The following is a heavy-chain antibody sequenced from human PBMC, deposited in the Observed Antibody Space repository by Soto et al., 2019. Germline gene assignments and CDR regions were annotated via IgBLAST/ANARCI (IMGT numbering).Heavy chain of an antibody. CDR1: GGSISSGGYY. CDR2: IYYSGST. Sequence: SETLSLTCTVSGGSISSGGYYWSWIRQDPGKGLEWIGYIYYSGSTYYNPSLKSRVTISVDTSKNQFSLKLSSVTAADTAVYYCARVPGYYDSSGYSNWGQGTLVTVSS. V-gene: IGHV4-31*03. J-gene: IGHJ4*02. D-gene: IGHD3-22*01. CDR3: ARVPGYYDSSGYSN.